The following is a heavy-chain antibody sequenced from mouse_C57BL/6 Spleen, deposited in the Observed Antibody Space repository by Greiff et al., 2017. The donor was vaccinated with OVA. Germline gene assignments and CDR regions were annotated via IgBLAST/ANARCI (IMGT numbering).Heavy chain of an antibody. Sequence: VQLQQPGAELVKPGASVKLSCKASGYTFTSYWMHWVKQRPGQGLEWIGMIHPNSGSTNYNEKFKSKATLTVDKSSSTAYMQLSSLTSEDSAVYYCAREGATMVTYFDYWGQGTTLTVSS. CDR3: AREGATMVTYFDY. D-gene: IGHD2-2*01. V-gene: IGHV1-64*01. CDR1: GYTFTSYW. CDR2: IHPNSGST. J-gene: IGHJ2*01.